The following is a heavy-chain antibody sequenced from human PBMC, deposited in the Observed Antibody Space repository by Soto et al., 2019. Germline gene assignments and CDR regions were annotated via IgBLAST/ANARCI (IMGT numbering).Heavy chain of an antibody. CDR2: IDPSDSQT. V-gene: IGHV5-10-1*01. CDR3: ARLTTYYYASSGYGMDV. D-gene: IGHD3-22*01. Sequence: ESLKISCKGSGYSFAGYWITWVRQKPGKGLEWMGRIDPSDSQTYYSPSFRGHVTISVTKSITTVFLQWSSLRAADTAMYYCARLTTYYYASSGYGMDVWGQGTTVTVSS. CDR1: GYSFAGYW. J-gene: IGHJ6*02.